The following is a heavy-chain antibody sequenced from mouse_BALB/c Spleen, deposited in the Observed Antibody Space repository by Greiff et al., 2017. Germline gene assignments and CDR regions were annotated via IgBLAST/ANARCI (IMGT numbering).Heavy chain of an antibody. CDR1: GYTFTSYW. CDR2: IDPSDSYT. V-gene: IGHV1S127*01. D-gene: IGHD2-1*01. CDR3: TRGELLWYAMDS. J-gene: IGHJ4*01. Sequence: QVQLQQPGAELVKPGASVKMSCKASGYTFTSYWMHWVKQRPGQGLEWIGVIDPSDSYTSYNQKFKGKATLTVDTSSSTAYMQLSSLTSEDSAVSYCTRGELLWYAMDSWGQGTSVTVSS.